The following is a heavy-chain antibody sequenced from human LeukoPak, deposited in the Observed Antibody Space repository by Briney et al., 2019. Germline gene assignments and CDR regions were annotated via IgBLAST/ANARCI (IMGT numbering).Heavy chain of an antibody. D-gene: IGHD3-22*01. CDR3: AREDSSGYLGAFDI. Sequence: PSQTLSLTCAVSGGSISSGGYSWSWIRQPPGKGLEWIGYIYHSGSTYYNPSLKSRVTISVDRSKNQFSLKLSSVTAADTAVYYCAREDSSGYLGAFDIWGQGTMVTVSS. J-gene: IGHJ3*02. V-gene: IGHV4-30-2*01. CDR1: GGSISSGGYS. CDR2: IYHSGST.